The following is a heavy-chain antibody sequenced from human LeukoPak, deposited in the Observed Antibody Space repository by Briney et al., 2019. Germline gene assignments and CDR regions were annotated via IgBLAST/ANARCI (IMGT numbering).Heavy chain of an antibody. Sequence: PSETLSLTCTVSGGSISSNYWSWIRQPAGKGLEWIGRIHSTGSTNYNPSLKSRVTISVDTSKNQFSLKLSSVTAADTAVYFCALGDCSSTSCYVFDYWGQGTLVTVSS. CDR1: GGSISSNY. J-gene: IGHJ4*02. D-gene: IGHD2-2*01. CDR2: IHSTGST. V-gene: IGHV4-4*07. CDR3: ALGDCSSTSCYVFDY.